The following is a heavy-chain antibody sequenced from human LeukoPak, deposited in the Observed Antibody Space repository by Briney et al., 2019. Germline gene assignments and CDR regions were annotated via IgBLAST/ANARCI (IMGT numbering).Heavy chain of an antibody. CDR3: ARETAAAPFDS. V-gene: IGHV3-23*01. Sequence: HPGGSLRLSCAASGFTFSSYAMSWVRQAPGKGLEWVSGITDSGGDTYYADSVKGRFTISRDNSKNTLYLQMNSLRVEDTAVYYCARETAAAPFDSWGQGTLVTVSS. CDR1: GFTFSSYA. CDR2: ITDSGGDT. J-gene: IGHJ4*02. D-gene: IGHD6-13*01.